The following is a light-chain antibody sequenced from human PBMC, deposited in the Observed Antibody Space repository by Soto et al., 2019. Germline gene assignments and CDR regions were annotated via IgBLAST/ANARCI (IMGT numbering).Light chain of an antibody. CDR2: DAF. J-gene: IGKJ5*01. V-gene: IGKV3-11*01. CDR3: HQRSSWPIT. Sequence: EIVLTQSPATLSLSPWERXXLSXXASQSVSNYLAWYQEKPGQAPRLLIYDAFNRATGIPARFSGSGSGADFTLTISSLEPEDFAVYYCHQRSSWPITFGQGTRLEI. CDR1: QSVSNY.